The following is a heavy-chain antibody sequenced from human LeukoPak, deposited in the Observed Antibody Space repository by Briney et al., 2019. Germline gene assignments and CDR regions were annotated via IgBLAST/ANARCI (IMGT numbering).Heavy chain of an antibody. CDR1: GGSISSSSYY. Sequence: SETLSLTCTVSGGSISSSSYYWGWIRQPPGKGLEWIGNIYYSGSTYYNPSLKSRVTISVDTSKNQFSLKLSSVTAADTAVYCCAREVGATLLASFDPWGQGTLVTVSS. CDR3: AREVGATLLASFDP. D-gene: IGHD1-26*01. V-gene: IGHV4-39*07. J-gene: IGHJ5*02. CDR2: IYYSGST.